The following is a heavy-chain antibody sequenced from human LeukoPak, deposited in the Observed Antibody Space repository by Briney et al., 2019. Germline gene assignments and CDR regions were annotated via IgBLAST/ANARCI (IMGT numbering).Heavy chain of an antibody. V-gene: IGHV3-7*01. J-gene: IGHJ5*02. D-gene: IGHD2-8*01. CDR1: GFTFSTYW. CDR2: IKPDGGEK. CDR3: AREEWWFDA. Sequence: GGSLRLSCAASGFTFSTYWMSWVRQAPGKGLEWVANIKPDGGEKQYVDSVKGRFTIFRDNAKNSLYLQMNSPRAEDTAVYYYAREEWWFDAWGQGTLVTVSS.